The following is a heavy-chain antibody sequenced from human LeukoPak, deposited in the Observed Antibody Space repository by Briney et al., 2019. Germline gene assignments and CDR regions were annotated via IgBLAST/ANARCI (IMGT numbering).Heavy chain of an antibody. J-gene: IGHJ6*03. CDR1: GFTFNRYW. CDR2: IKQDGSEE. Sequence: GGSLRLSCTASGFTFNRYWMNWVRQAPGKGLEWVANIKQDGSEEYYVDSVKGRFTISRDNAKNLLYLQMNSLRTEDAAVYYCARSDRGYSKSSHFAYYYYYMDVWGRGPTVTVSS. V-gene: IGHV3-7*01. D-gene: IGHD6-6*01. CDR3: ARSDRGYSKSSHFAYYYYYMDV.